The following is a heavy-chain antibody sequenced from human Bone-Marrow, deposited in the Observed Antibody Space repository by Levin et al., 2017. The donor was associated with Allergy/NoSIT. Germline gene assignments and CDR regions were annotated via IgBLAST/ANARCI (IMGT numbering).Heavy chain of an antibody. CDR2: ISGSGDNT. CDR3: AKDENTSGWSRGAFDI. J-gene: IGHJ3*02. CDR1: GFTFSSYA. D-gene: IGHD6-19*01. V-gene: IGHV3-23*01. Sequence: GGSLRLSCAASGFTFSSYAMSWVRQAPGKGLEWVSAISGSGDNTYYADSVKGRFTISRDNSKNTLYLQMNSLRAEDTAVYYCAKDENTSGWSRGAFDIWGQGTMVTVSS.